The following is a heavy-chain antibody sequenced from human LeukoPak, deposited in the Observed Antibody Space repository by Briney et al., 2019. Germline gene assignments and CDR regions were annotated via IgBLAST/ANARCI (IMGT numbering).Heavy chain of an antibody. Sequence: ASVKVSCKASGYTFTSYGISWVRQAPGQGLEWMGWISAYNGNTNYAQKLQGRVTMTTDTSTSTAYMELRSLRSDDTAVYYCARIDDYGDYVAHSAPNVDYWGQGTLVTVSS. J-gene: IGHJ4*02. CDR2: ISAYNGNT. D-gene: IGHD4-17*01. CDR1: GYTFTSYG. CDR3: ARIDDYGDYVAHSAPNVDY. V-gene: IGHV1-18*01.